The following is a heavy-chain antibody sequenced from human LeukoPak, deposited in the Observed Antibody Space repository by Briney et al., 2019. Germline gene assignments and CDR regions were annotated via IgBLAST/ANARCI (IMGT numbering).Heavy chain of an antibody. D-gene: IGHD3-10*01. V-gene: IGHV3-30*03. J-gene: IGHJ3*02. CDR2: ISYDGSNK. CDR1: GFTFSSYG. Sequence: GGSLRLSCAASGFTFSSYGMHWVRQAPGKGLEWVAVISYDGSNKYYADSVKGRFTISRDNSKNTLYLQMNSLRAEDTAVYYCAREGVSGSYYPYAFDIWGQGTMVTVSS. CDR3: AREGVSGSYYPYAFDI.